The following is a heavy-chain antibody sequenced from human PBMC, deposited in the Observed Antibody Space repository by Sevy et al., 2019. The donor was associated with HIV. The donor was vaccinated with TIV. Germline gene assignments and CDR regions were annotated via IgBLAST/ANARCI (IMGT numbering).Heavy chain of an antibody. CDR2: IGNNADSYTT. CDR1: GFTFSDHY. D-gene: IGHD6-13*01. CDR3: ATHAGIAAAARVFDY. V-gene: IGHV3-72*01. J-gene: IGHJ4*02. Sequence: EGSLRLSCAASGFTFSDHYMEWVRQAPGKELEWVGRIGNNADSYTTEYAASVKGRFTISRDDSKNSLYLLMNSLQTEDTAVYYCATHAGIAAAARVFDYWGQGTLVTVSS.